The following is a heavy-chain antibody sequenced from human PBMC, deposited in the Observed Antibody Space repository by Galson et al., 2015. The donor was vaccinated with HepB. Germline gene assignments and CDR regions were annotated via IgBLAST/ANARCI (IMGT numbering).Heavy chain of an antibody. V-gene: IGHV1-18*01. CDR2: ISAYNGNT. CDR1: GYTFTSYG. Sequence: SVKVSCKASGYTFTSYGISWVRQAPGQGLEWMGWISAYNGNTNYAQKLQGRVTMTTDTSTSTAYMELRSLRSNDTAVYYCARALGDRRGYYYYYYGMDVWGQGTTVTVSS. CDR3: ARALGDRRGYYYYYYGMDV. D-gene: IGHD2-21*02. J-gene: IGHJ6*02.